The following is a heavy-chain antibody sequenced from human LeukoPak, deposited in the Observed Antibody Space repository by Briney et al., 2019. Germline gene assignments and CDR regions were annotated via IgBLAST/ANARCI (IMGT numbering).Heavy chain of an antibody. CDR1: GFTFSDYY. CDR3: ARVYYYGSGSYLDY. CDR2: ISSSGSTI. D-gene: IGHD3-10*01. Sequence: RGSLRLSCAASGFTFSDYYMSWIRQAPGKGLEWVSYISSSGSTIYYADSVKGRFTISRDNAKNSLYLRMNSLRAEDTALYYCARVYYYGSGSYLDYWGQGTLVTVSS. V-gene: IGHV3-11*01. J-gene: IGHJ4*02.